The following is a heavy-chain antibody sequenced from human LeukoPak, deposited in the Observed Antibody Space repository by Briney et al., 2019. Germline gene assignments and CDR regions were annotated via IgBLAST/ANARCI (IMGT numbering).Heavy chain of an antibody. J-gene: IGHJ4*02. CDR1: GFTFSSYA. D-gene: IGHD3-10*01. CDR2: ISYDGSKK. Sequence: GGSLRLSCAASGFTFSSYAMHWVRQAPGKGLEWVAVISYDGSKKYYADSVKGRFTISRDNSKNTLYLQMNSLRAEDTAVYYCARGYYGSGSWFDYWGQGTLVTVSS. CDR3: ARGYYGSGSWFDY. V-gene: IGHV3-30*04.